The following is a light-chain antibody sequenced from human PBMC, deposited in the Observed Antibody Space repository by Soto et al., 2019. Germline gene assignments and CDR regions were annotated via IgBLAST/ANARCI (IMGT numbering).Light chain of an antibody. CDR2: DAS. J-gene: IGKJ1*01. V-gene: IGKV1-5*01. CDR1: QSIRSS. CDR3: QQYHTYWT. Sequence: DIQMTQSPSTLSASVGDTVTITCRASQSIRSSLAWYQQKQGKAPELLIYDASNLESGVPPRFSGSGSGTEFTLTISSLQPDDSAVYYCQQYHTYWTFGQGTKVEIK.